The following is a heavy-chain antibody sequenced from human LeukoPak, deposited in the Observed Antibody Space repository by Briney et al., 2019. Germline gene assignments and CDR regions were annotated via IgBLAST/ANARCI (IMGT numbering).Heavy chain of an antibody. D-gene: IGHD3-3*01. V-gene: IGHV3-53*01. Sequence: GGSLGLTCVVSGFIASSNYMSWVRQAPGKGLEWISLIYSGGTTHYADSVMGRFTISRDNSKTTLFLQMNSLKAEDTAVYYCATGGRSGVALEQWGQGTLVTVSS. CDR2: IYSGGTT. J-gene: IGHJ4*02. CDR1: GFIASSNY. CDR3: ATGGRSGVALEQ.